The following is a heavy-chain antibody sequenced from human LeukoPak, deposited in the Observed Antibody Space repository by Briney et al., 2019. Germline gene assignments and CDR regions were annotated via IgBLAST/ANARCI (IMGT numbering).Heavy chain of an antibody. Sequence: GGSLRLSCAASGFTFSSYDMHWVRQAPGKGLEWVAFIRYDGSNKYYADSVKGRFTISRDNSKNTLYLQMNSLRAEDTAVYYCAKDQEYQLPYYFDYWGQGTLVTVSS. CDR1: GFTFSSYD. V-gene: IGHV3-30*02. CDR3: AKDQEYQLPYYFDY. D-gene: IGHD2-2*01. J-gene: IGHJ4*02. CDR2: IRYDGSNK.